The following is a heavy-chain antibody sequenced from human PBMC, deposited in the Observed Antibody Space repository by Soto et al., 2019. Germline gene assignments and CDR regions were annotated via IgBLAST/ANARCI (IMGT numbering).Heavy chain of an antibody. CDR2: INAGNGNT. Sequence: ASVKVSCKASGYTFTSYAMHWVRQAPGQRLEWMGWINAGNGNTKYSQKFQGRVTITRDTSASTAYMELSSLRSEDTAVYYCARDWCSSTSCYSPSNWFDPWGQGTLVTV. D-gene: IGHD2-2*01. CDR3: ARDWCSSTSCYSPSNWFDP. CDR1: GYTFTSYA. V-gene: IGHV1-3*01. J-gene: IGHJ5*02.